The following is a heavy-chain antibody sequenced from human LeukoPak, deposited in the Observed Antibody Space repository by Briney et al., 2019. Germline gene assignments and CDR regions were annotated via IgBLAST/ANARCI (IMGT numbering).Heavy chain of an antibody. Sequence: SETLSLTCTVSGYSISSGYYWGWIRQPPGKGLEWIGSIYHSGSTYYNPSLKSRVTISVDTSKNQFSLKLSSVTAADTAVYYCARDRLYYDTPSEAFDIWGQGTMVTVSS. CDR1: GYSISSGYY. CDR3: ARDRLYYDTPSEAFDI. J-gene: IGHJ3*02. D-gene: IGHD3-22*01. CDR2: IYHSGST. V-gene: IGHV4-38-2*02.